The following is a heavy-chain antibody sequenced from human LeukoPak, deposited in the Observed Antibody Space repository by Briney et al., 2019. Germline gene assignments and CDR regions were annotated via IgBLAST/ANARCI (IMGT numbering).Heavy chain of an antibody. D-gene: IGHD3-9*01. CDR1: GGSISSYY. V-gene: IGHV4-59*08. CDR3: ARGVPYYDILTGYYSGGDYFDY. J-gene: IGHJ4*02. CDR2: IYYSGST. Sequence: SETLSLTCTVSGGSISSYYWSWIRQPPGKGLEWIGYIYYSGSTNYNPSLKSRVTISVDTSKNQFSLKLSSVTAADTAVYYCARGVPYYDILTGYYSGGDYFDYWGQGTLVTVSS.